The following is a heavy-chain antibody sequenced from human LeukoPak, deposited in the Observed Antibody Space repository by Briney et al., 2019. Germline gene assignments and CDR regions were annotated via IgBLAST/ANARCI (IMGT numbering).Heavy chain of an antibody. Sequence: SETLSLTCAVSGGSISSSNWWSWVRQPPGKGLEWIGEIYHSGSTNYNPSLESRVTISVDKSKNQFSLKLSSVTAADTAVYYCARDRKDYDILTGYYRRSRYYYYGMDVWGKGTTVTVSS. CDR2: IYHSGST. J-gene: IGHJ6*04. CDR3: ARDRKDYDILTGYYRRSRYYYYGMDV. CDR1: GGSISSSNW. V-gene: IGHV4-4*02. D-gene: IGHD3-9*01.